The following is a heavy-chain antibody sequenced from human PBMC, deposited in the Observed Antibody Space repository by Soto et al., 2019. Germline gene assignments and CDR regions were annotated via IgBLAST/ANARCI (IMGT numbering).Heavy chain of an antibody. CDR3: ARPQYLPDDVFDV. CDR1: GFTFTNYW. J-gene: IGHJ3*01. D-gene: IGHD2-2*01. Sequence: GGSLRLSCAASGFTFTNYWMQWVRLAQGKGQVWVSRVNSDWSCTSHEGSVKGRFTISRDNAKNPLYLQMSSLRAEDTAVYYCARPQYLPDDVFDVWGRGTVVTVSS. V-gene: IGHV3-74*01. CDR2: VNSDWSCT.